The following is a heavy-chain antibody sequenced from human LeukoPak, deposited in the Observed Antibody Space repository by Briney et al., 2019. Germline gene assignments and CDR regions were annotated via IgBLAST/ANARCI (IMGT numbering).Heavy chain of an antibody. Sequence: GESLKISCAASGFTFSSYAMSWVRQAPGKGLEWVSAISGSGGSTYYADSVKGRFTISRDNSKNTLYLQMNSLRAEDTAVYYCAKALSLYYYDSSGIYYGGQGTLVTVSS. CDR2: ISGSGGST. V-gene: IGHV3-23*01. J-gene: IGHJ4*02. D-gene: IGHD3-22*01. CDR3: AKALSLYYYDSSGIYY. CDR1: GFTFSSYA.